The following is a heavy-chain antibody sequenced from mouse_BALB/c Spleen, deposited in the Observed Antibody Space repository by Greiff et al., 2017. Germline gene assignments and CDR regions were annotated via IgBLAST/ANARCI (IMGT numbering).Heavy chain of an antibody. D-gene: IGHD4-1*01. V-gene: IGHV1S22*01. Sequence: LKQPGSELVRPGASVKLSCKASGYTFTSYWMHWVKQRPGQGLEWIGNIYPGSGSTNYDEKFKSKATLTVDTSSSTAYMQLSSLTSEDSAVYYCTSFLTGAFAYWGQGTLVTVSA. CDR1: GYTFTSYW. CDR3: TSFLTGAFAY. CDR2: IYPGSGST. J-gene: IGHJ3*01.